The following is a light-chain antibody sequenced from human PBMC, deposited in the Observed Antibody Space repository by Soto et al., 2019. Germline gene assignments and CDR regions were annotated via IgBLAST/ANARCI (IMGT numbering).Light chain of an antibody. J-gene: IGKJ2*01. CDR1: QSVSVN. V-gene: IGKV3-15*01. CDR3: QHYDTFPYT. CDR2: GVS. Sequence: EIVMTQSPGTLSVSPGERATLSCRASQSVSVNLAWYQQKPGQAPRLLIYGVSTRATGIPARFSGSESGTEFTLTISSLQSEDFATYYCQHYDTFPYTFGQGTKLEIK.